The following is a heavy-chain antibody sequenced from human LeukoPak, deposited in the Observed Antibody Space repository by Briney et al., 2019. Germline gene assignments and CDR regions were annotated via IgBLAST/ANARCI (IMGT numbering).Heavy chain of an antibody. CDR3: AKAPRRYDSVHY. J-gene: IGHJ4*02. D-gene: IGHD5-12*01. V-gene: IGHV3-23*01. CDR1: GFTFSSYT. Sequence: GGSLRLSCAPSGFTFSSYTMSWVRQAPEKGLEWVSAISGSGGSTYYADSVKGRFTISRDNSKNTLYLQMNSLRAEDTAVYFCAKAPRRYDSVHYWGQGTLVTVSS. CDR2: ISGSGGST.